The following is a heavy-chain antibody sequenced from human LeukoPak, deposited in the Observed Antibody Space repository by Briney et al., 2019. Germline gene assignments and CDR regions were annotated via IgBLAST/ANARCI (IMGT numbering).Heavy chain of an antibody. J-gene: IGHJ5*02. Sequence: PSETLSLTCTVSGGSLSSYYWSWIRQPPGKGLEWIGYIYYSGSTNYNPSLKSRVTISVDTSKNQFSLKLSSVTAADTAVYYCARDRGLVVPSNWFDPWGQGTLVTVSS. D-gene: IGHD2-2*01. CDR1: GGSLSSYY. CDR3: ARDRGLVVPSNWFDP. CDR2: IYYSGST. V-gene: IGHV4-59*01.